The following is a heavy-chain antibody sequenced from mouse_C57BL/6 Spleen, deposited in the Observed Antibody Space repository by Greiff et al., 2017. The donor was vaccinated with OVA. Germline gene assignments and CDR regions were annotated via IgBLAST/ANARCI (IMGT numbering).Heavy chain of an antibody. CDR1: GFTFSDYG. Sequence: DVKLVESGGGLVKPGGSLKLSCAASGFTFSDYGMHWVRQAPEKGLEWVAYISSGSSTIYYADTVKGRFTISRDNAKNTLFLQMTSLRSEDTAMYYCARSYSNYGAWFAYWGQGTLVTVSA. D-gene: IGHD2-5*01. CDR3: ARSYSNYGAWFAY. J-gene: IGHJ3*01. V-gene: IGHV5-17*01. CDR2: ISSGSSTI.